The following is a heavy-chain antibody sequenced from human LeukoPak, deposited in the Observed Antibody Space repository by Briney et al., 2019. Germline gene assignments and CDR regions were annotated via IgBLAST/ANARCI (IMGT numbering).Heavy chain of an antibody. CDR1: GFSFSTYT. Sequence: GGSLRLSCAASGFSFSTYTMNWVRQAPGKGLEWVSSISGGHGGTYYADSVKGRFTISRDDSKNTLYLQVNSLRAEDTAVYYCAKGQYASGWNSGNYWGQGTLVTVSS. J-gene: IGHJ4*02. V-gene: IGHV3-23*01. D-gene: IGHD1/OR15-1a*01. CDR2: ISGGHGGT. CDR3: AKGQYASGWNSGNY.